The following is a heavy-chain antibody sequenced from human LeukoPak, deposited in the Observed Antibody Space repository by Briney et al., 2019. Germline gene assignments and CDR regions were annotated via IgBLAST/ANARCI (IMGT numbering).Heavy chain of an antibody. J-gene: IGHJ4*02. CDR3: ATETNGRHYDY. CDR2: IGPTGSDR. V-gene: IGHV3-21*06. Sequence: GGSLRLSCTASGLTFSTSGFNWVRQAPGKGLEWVASIGPTGSDRYHADSIKGRFTISRDNANNFLYLQMNGLRAEGTAVYYCATETNGRHYDYWGQGTLLTVSS. D-gene: IGHD1-14*01. CDR1: GLTFSTSG.